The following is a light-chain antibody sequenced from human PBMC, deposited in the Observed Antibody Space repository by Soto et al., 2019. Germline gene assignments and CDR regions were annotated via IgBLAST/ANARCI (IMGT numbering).Light chain of an antibody. J-gene: IGKJ5*01. V-gene: IGKV1-39*01. CDR3: QQSYITPPIT. CDR1: QSISSN. Sequence: DIQVTQPPSSLSASVGDRATITCRASQSISSNLNWYQQKPGKAPKLLIYAASSLQSGVPSRFSGSGSGTDFTLTISSLQPEDFATYYCQQSYITPPITFGQGTRLEIK. CDR2: AAS.